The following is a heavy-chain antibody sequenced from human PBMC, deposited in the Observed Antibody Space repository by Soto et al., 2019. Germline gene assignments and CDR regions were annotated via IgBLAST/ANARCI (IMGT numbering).Heavy chain of an antibody. D-gene: IGHD2-2*01. CDR1: GGTFSSYT. CDR2: IIPILGIA. CDR3: ARVSNLVSCTRSSCLYYFDH. J-gene: IGHJ4*02. V-gene: IGHV1-69*02. Sequence: SVKVSCKASGGTFSSYTISWVRQAPGQGLEWMGRIIPILGIANYAQKFQGRVTITADKSTSTAYMELSSLRAEDTAVYYCARVSNLVSCTRSSCLYYFDHWGQGSRVTGSS.